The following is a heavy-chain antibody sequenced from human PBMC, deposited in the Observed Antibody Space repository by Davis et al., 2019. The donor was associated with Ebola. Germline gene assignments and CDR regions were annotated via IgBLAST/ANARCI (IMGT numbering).Heavy chain of an antibody. J-gene: IGHJ3*02. CDR2: IKQDGSEK. Sequence: GGSLRLSCAASGFTFSSYWMSWVRQAPGKGLEWVANIKQDGSEKYYVDSVKGRFTISRDNAKNSLYLQMNSLRAEDTAVYYCARALPPGQWLANDAFDIWGQGTMVTVSS. D-gene: IGHD6-19*01. CDR1: GFTFSSYW. CDR3: ARALPPGQWLANDAFDI. V-gene: IGHV3-7*01.